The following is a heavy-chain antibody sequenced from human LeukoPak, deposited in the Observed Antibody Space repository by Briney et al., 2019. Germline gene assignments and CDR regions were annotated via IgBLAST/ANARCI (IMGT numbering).Heavy chain of an antibody. CDR3: ARRVSSSNEDY. V-gene: IGHV1-2*02. Sequence: ASVKVSCKASGYTFSNYYMHWVRQAPGQGLEWMGWINPSSGGTNFAQKFQGRVTMTRDTSISTAYMELHGLRSDDTAVYYCARRVSSSNEDYWGQGTLITVSS. CDR1: GYTFSNYY. D-gene: IGHD2-8*01. J-gene: IGHJ4*02. CDR2: INPSSGGT.